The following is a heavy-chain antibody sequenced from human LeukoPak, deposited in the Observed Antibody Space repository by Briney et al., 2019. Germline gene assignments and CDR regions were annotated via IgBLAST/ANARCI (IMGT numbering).Heavy chain of an antibody. CDR1: GFTFSKYA. V-gene: IGHV3-23*01. J-gene: IGHJ6*03. CDR2: INDCGTGT. Sequence: GGALRLSCAASGFTFSKYALSWVRQAPGRGLAGVSTINDCGTGTYYADSVKGRFTISRDNSKNTLSLQMNSLRAEDTAVYYCAKGLKTAVGPYMGYHYYMDVWGKGTTVTVSS. CDR3: AKGLKTAVGPYMGYHYYMDV. D-gene: IGHD5-18*01.